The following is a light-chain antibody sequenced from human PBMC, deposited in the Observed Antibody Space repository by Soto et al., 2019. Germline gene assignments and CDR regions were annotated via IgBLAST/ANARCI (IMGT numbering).Light chain of an antibody. CDR3: QQYPAYPPLT. CDR1: PDISSY. V-gene: IGKV1-8*01. CDR2: AAS. J-gene: IGKJ4*01. Sequence: AIRMTQSPSSFSASTGDRVTITCRASPDISSYLAWYPQKPGKAPKVLIYAASTLQSGVPSRFSGSGSGTYFTLTISGLQSEDFATYYCQQYPAYPPLTFGGGTKVEIK.